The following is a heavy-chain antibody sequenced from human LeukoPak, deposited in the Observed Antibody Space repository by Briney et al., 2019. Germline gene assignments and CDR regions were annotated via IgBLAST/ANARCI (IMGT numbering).Heavy chain of an antibody. D-gene: IGHD3-10*02. CDR3: AELGITMIGGV. Sequence: GGSLRLSCAASGFTFSSYEMNWVRQAPGKGLEWVSYISSSGSTIYYADSVKGRFAISRDNVKNSLYLQMNSLRAEDTAVYYCAELGITMIGGVWGKGTTVTISS. CDR1: GFTFSSYE. V-gene: IGHV3-48*03. J-gene: IGHJ6*04. CDR2: ISSSGSTI.